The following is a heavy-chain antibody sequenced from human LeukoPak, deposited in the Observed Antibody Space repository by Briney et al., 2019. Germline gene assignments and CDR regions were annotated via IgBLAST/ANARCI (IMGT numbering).Heavy chain of an antibody. CDR1: GGTFSSYA. D-gene: IGHD3-22*01. V-gene: IGHV1-69*06. J-gene: IGHJ3*02. Sequence: GASVKVSCKASGGTFSSYAISWVRQAPGQGLEWMGGIIPIFGTANYAQKFQGRVTITADKSTSTAYMELSSLRSEDTAVYYCARAYRYYDSSGYYYLAFDIWGQGTMVTVSS. CDR2: IIPIFGTA. CDR3: ARAYRYYDSSGYYYLAFDI.